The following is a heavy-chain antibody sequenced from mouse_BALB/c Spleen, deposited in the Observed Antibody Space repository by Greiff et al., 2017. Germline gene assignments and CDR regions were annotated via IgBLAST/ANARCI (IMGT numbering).Heavy chain of an antibody. V-gene: IGHV14-3*02. Sequence: VQLQQSGAELVKPGASVKLSCTASGFNIKDTYMHWVKQRPEQGLEWIGRIDPANGNTKYDPKFQGKATITADTSPNTAYLQLSSLTSEDTAVYYCASGYYDYTWFAYWGQGTLVTVSA. CDR1: GFNIKDTY. D-gene: IGHD2-4*01. J-gene: IGHJ3*01. CDR3: ASGYYDYTWFAY. CDR2: IDPANGNT.